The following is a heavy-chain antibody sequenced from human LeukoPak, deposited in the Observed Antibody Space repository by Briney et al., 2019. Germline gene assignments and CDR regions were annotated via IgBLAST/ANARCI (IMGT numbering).Heavy chain of an antibody. J-gene: IGHJ6*03. V-gene: IGHV1-69*13. Sequence: SVKVSCKTSGGTFSSYGISWVRQAPGQGLEWIGNIIPIFDTANCAQKFQGRVTITAAESATTSYMELSSLRSEDTAVYYCARDATVRGPYGGHHFYSYMDVWGKGTTVTISS. CDR3: ARDATVRGPYGGHHFYSYMDV. D-gene: IGHD3-10*01. CDR1: GGTFSSYG. CDR2: IIPIFDTA.